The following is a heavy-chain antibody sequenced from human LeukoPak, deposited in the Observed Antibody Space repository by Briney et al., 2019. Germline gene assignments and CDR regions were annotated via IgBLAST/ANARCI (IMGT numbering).Heavy chain of an antibody. D-gene: IGHD3-22*01. J-gene: IGHJ4*02. CDR2: ISGGGGST. Sequence: GGSLRLSCAASGFTFSNYAMSWVRQAPGKGLEWVSAISGGGGSTYYADSVRGRFTVSRDNSKNTLYLQMNSLRAEDTAVYYCAKDPNYYDSSGYYYWGQGTLVTVSS. CDR1: GFTFSNYA. CDR3: AKDPNYYDSSGYYY. V-gene: IGHV3-23*01.